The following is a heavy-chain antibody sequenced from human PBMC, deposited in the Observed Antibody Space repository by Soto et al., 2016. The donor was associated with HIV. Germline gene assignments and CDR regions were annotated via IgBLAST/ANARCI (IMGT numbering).Heavy chain of an antibody. Sequence: EVQLVESGGGLVQPGRSLRLSCTASGFTFGDYAMSWVRQAPGKGLEWVGFIRSKAYGGTTEYAASVKGRFTISRDDSKSIAYLQMNSLKTEDTAVYYCTATNRYSGSYPYCFDYWGQGTLVTVSS. D-gene: IGHD1-26*01. CDR3: TATNRYSGSYPYCFDY. CDR1: GFTFGDYA. V-gene: IGHV3-49*04. CDR2: IRSKAYGGTT. J-gene: IGHJ4*02.